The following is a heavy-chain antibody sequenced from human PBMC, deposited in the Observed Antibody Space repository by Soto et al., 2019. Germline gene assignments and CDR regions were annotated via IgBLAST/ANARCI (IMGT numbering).Heavy chain of an antibody. CDR3: ARDYYFRSGSVDY. Sequence: EVQLVESGGGLVQPGGSLRLSCAASGFTFSSHWMSWVRQAPGKGLEWVANVNLDGSEKYYVDSVKGRFTISRDNAKNSLYLQMNSLRGEDTAVYYCARDYYFRSGSVDYWGQGTLVTVSS. D-gene: IGHD3-10*01. CDR1: GFTFSSHW. J-gene: IGHJ4*02. V-gene: IGHV3-7*01. CDR2: VNLDGSEK.